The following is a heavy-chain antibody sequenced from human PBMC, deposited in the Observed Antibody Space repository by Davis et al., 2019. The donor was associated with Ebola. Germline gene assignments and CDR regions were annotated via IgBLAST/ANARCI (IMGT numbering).Heavy chain of an antibody. Sequence: GESLKISCAASGFPFSSYSMNWVRQAPGKGLEWVSSISSSSSYIYYADSVKGRFTISRDNAKNSLYLQMNSLRAEDTAVYYCAREDIVVVPAAIKVYYYGMDVWGQGTTVTVSS. V-gene: IGHV3-21*01. J-gene: IGHJ6*02. CDR2: ISSSSSYI. CDR3: AREDIVVVPAAIKVYYYGMDV. CDR1: GFPFSSYS. D-gene: IGHD2-2*02.